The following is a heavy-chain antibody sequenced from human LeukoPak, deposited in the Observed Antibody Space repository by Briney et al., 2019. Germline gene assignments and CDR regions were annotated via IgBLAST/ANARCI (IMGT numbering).Heavy chain of an antibody. CDR1: GFTFSSYG. D-gene: IGHD3-10*01. CDR2: ISYDGSNK. Sequence: GGSLRLSCAASGFTFSSYGMHWVRQAPGKGLEWVAVISYDGSNKYYADSVKGRFTISRDNSKSTLYLQMNSLRAEDTAVYYCAKGPLWFGELHHAFDIWGQGTMVTVSS. V-gene: IGHV3-30*18. CDR3: AKGPLWFGELHHAFDI. J-gene: IGHJ3*02.